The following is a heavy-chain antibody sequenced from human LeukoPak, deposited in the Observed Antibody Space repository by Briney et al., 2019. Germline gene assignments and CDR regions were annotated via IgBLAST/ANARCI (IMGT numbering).Heavy chain of an antibody. V-gene: IGHV3-21*01. Sequence: PGGSLRLPCAASGFTFSSYSMNWVRQAPGKGLEWVSSISSSSSYIYYADSVKGRFTISRDNAKNSLYLQMNSLRAEDTAVYYCAREAGTSYDWFDPWGQGTLVTVSS. CDR3: AREAGTSYDWFDP. CDR1: GFTFSSYS. J-gene: IGHJ5*02. D-gene: IGHD6-19*01. CDR2: ISSSSSYI.